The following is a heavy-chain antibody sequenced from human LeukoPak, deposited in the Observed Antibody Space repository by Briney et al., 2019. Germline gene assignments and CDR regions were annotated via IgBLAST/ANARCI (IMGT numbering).Heavy chain of an antibody. J-gene: IGHJ4*02. CDR3: ARGDYYGSGSSGGDY. V-gene: IGHV3-20*04. CDR1: GFTFDDYG. Sequence: PGGSLRLSCAASGFTFDDYGMSWVRRAPGKGLEWVSGINWNGGSTGYADSVKGRFTISRDNAKNSLYLQMNSLRAEDTALYYCARGDYYGSGSSGGDYWGQGTLVTVSS. D-gene: IGHD3-10*01. CDR2: INWNGGST.